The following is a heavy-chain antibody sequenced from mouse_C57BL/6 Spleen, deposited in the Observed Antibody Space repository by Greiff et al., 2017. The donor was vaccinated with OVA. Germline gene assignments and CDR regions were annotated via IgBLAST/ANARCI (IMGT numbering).Heavy chain of an antibody. CDR1: GYSFTDYN. CDR3: ARSGVYGRSTDV. D-gene: IGHD1-1*01. J-gene: IGHJ2*01. Sequence: VQLQQSGPELVKPGASVKISCKASGYSFTDYNMNWVKQSNGKSLEWLGVINPNYGTTSYTQKFKGKATLNVYQSSSTAYMQLNSQTAKDSAVYYSARSGVYGRSTDVWGKGTTLTVSS. CDR2: INPNYGTT. V-gene: IGHV1-39*01.